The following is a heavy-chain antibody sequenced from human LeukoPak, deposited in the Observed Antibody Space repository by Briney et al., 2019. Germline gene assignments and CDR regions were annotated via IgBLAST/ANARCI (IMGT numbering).Heavy chain of an antibody. CDR1: GFTFSSYG. CDR2: ISGSGGST. CDR3: ARVVDHDYGDYYLDY. D-gene: IGHD4-17*01. Sequence: GGSLRLSCAASGFTFSSYGMSWVRQAPGKGLGWVSAISGSGGSTYYADSVKGRFTISRDNSKNTLYLQMNSLRAEDTAVYYCARVVDHDYGDYYLDYWGQGTLVTVSS. J-gene: IGHJ4*02. V-gene: IGHV3-23*01.